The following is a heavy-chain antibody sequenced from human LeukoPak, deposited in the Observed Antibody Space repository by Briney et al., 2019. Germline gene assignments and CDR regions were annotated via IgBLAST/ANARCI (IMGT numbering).Heavy chain of an antibody. J-gene: IGHJ5*02. CDR1: GGSISSSSYY. CDR3: ARRYCSGGSCYPNWFDP. CDR2: IYYRGFT. V-gene: IGHV4-39*07. Sequence: SETLSLTCTVSGGSISSSSYYWGWIRQPPGKGLEWIGSIYYRGFTYYNPSLKSRVTISVDTSKNQFSLKLSSVTAADTAVYYCARRYCSGGSCYPNWFDPWGQGTLVTVSS. D-gene: IGHD2-15*01.